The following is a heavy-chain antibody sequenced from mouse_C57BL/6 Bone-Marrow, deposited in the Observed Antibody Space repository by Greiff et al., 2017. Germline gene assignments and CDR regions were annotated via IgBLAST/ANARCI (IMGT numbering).Heavy chain of an antibody. J-gene: IGHJ2*01. CDR1: GFSFTSYG. Sequence: QVQLKQSGPGLVQPSQSLSITCTVSGFSFTSYGVHWVRQSPGKGLEWLGVIWSGGSTDYNAAFLSRLSISKDNSKSQVFFKMNCLQADDTAIYFCAREIALYFDYWGQGATLTVSS. V-gene: IGHV2-2*01. CDR2: IWSGGST. CDR3: AREIALYFDY.